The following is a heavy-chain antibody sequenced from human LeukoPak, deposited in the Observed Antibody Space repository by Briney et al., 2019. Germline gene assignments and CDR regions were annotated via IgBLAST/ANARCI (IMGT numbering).Heavy chain of an antibody. CDR1: GYIFASYW. Sequence: GESLKISCKAAGYIFASYWIGWVRQMPGKGLEWMGIIYPSDSDTRYSPSFQGQVTFSVDQSTNTAFLQWSTLRASDSAIYYCARQKHCSGASCFVVTDPFEYWGQGTHVIVSA. CDR3: ARQKHCSGASCFVVTDPFEY. J-gene: IGHJ4*02. V-gene: IGHV5-51*01. D-gene: IGHD2-15*01. CDR2: IYPSDSDT.